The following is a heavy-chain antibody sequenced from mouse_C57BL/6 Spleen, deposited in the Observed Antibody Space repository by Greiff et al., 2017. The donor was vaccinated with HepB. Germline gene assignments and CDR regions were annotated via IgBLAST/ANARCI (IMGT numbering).Heavy chain of an antibody. CDR2: IDPEDGDT. J-gene: IGHJ3*01. V-gene: IGHV14-1*01. CDR1: GFNIKDYY. D-gene: IGHD1-1*01. CDR3: NPPITTVPFAY. Sequence: EVQLQESGAELVRPGASVKLSCTASGFNIKDYYMHWVKQRSEQGLEWIGRIDPEDGDTEYAAKFQGKATMTADTSSNTAYLQLSSLTSEDTAVYDCNPPITTVPFAYWGQGTLVTVSA.